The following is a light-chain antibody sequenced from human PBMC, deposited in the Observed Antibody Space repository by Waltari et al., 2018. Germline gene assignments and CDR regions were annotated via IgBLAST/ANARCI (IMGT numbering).Light chain of an antibody. CDR3: AAWEDSLNGVL. Sequence: QSMLTQPPSASGTPGQRVTISCSGSSSNVGSNSVNWFQHLPGAAPKLLIYDYDQRPSGVPGRFSGPKSGTSASLVISGLQSDDEADYYCAAWEDSLNGVLFGGGTKLTVL. CDR2: DYD. CDR1: SSNVGSNS. J-gene: IGLJ2*01. V-gene: IGLV1-44*01.